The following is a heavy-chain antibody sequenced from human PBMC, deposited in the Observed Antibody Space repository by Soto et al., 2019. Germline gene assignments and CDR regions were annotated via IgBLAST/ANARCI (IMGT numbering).Heavy chain of an antibody. CDR3: VREGVFDYGMDV. V-gene: IGHV3-33*01. Sequence: GGSLRLSCAASGFTFSSYGMHWVRQAPGKGLEWVAVIWYDGSNKYYADSVKGRFTISRDNSKNTLYLQMNSLRAEDTAVYYCVREGVFDYGMDVWGQGTTVTVSS. D-gene: IGHD6-13*01. J-gene: IGHJ6*02. CDR2: IWYDGSNK. CDR1: GFTFSSYG.